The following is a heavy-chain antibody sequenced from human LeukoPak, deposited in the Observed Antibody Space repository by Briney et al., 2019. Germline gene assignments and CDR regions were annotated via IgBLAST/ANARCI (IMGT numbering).Heavy chain of an antibody. CDR3: ARDWVYDFWSGYLEKSHYYYYYGMDV. D-gene: IGHD3-3*01. V-gene: IGHV3-21*01. Sequence: PGGSLRLSCAASGFTFSSYSINWVRQAPGKGLEWVSSISSSSSYIYYADSVKGRFTISRDNAKNSLYLQMNSLRAEDTAVYYCARDWVYDFWSGYLEKSHYYYYYGMDVWGQGTTVTVSS. CDR2: ISSSSSYI. CDR1: GFTFSSYS. J-gene: IGHJ6*02.